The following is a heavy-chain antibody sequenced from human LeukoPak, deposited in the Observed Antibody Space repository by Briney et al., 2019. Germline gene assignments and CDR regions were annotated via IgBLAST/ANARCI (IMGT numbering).Heavy chain of an antibody. CDR1: GFTFSNYD. D-gene: IGHD6-13*01. J-gene: IGHJ4*02. CDR2: ISYDGTNT. V-gene: IGHV3-30*03. CDR3: ARVPSAGTLPSYFDY. Sequence: GGSLRLSCAASGFTFSNYDMHWVRQAPGKGPEWVAVISYDGTNTKYVDSVKGRLTVSRDNSKNTVYLQMNSLRAEDTAVYYCARVPSAGTLPSYFDYWGQGTLVTVSS.